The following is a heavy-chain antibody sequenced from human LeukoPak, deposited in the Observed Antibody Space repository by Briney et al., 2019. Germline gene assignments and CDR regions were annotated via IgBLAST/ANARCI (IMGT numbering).Heavy chain of an antibody. CDR1: GGSISSNNY. CDR3: ARHKQWLIRFNH. J-gene: IGHJ4*02. CDR2: IYYSGNT. D-gene: IGHD6-19*01. V-gene: IGHV4-39*01. Sequence: PSETLSLTCSVSGGSISSNNYWGWVRQPPGKGLEWIGSIYYSGNTYYNPSLKSRVTISVDTSKNQFSLKLRSVTAADTAVYYCARHKQWLIRFNHWGQGTLVTVSS.